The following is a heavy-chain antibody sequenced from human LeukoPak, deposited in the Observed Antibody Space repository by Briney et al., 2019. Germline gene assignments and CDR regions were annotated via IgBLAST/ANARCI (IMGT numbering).Heavy chain of an antibody. CDR1: GGTFSSYA. V-gene: IGHV1-69*04. CDR3: ARDRIVVVPAAMYGMDV. Sequence: ASVKVSCKASGGTFSSYAISWVRQAPGQGLEWMGRIIPILGIANYAQKFQGRVTITADKSTSTAYMELSSLRSEDTAVYYCARDRIVVVPAAMYGMDVWGQGTTVTVSS. CDR2: IIPILGIA. D-gene: IGHD2-2*01. J-gene: IGHJ6*02.